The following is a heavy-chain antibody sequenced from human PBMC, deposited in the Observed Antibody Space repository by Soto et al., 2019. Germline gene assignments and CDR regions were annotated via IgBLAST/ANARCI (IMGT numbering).Heavy chain of an antibody. Sequence: PGGSLRLSCAASGFTFSGYYMHWVRQAPGKGLEWVAVISYDGSTEYYADSVKGRFTISRDNSANRLFLQMNGLRPEDTAVYYCTKDDGYNDSTYYHYFGMDVWGQGTTVTVSS. J-gene: IGHJ6*02. V-gene: IGHV3-30*18. CDR2: ISYDGSTE. CDR3: TKDDGYNDSTYYHYFGMDV. CDR1: GFTFSGYY. D-gene: IGHD5-12*01.